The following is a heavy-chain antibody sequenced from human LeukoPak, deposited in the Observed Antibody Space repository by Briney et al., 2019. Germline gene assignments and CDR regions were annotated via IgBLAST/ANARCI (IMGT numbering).Heavy chain of an antibody. J-gene: IGHJ4*02. CDR3: ARARGGYSYGSFDY. Sequence: GGTLRLSCAASGFTFSSYAMHWVRQAPGKGLEYVSAISSNGGRSYYANYVKGRFTISRDNSKNTLYLQMGSLRAEDMAVYYCARARGGYSYGSFDYWGQGTLVTVSS. V-gene: IGHV3-64*01. CDR2: ISSNGGRS. CDR1: GFTFSSYA. D-gene: IGHD5-18*01.